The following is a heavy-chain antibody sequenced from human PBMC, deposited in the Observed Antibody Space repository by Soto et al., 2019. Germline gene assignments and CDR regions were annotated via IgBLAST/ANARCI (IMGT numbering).Heavy chain of an antibody. CDR3: AKDRMGAGVRGYFDY. D-gene: IGHD3-10*01. CDR1: GFTFSSYG. CDR2: IIYDGSTK. V-gene: IGHV3-30*18. J-gene: IGHJ4*02. Sequence: QVLLVESGGGVVQPGRSLRLSCAASGFTFSSYGMHWVRQAPGKGLEWVAVIIYDGSTKYYADSVKGRFTISRDNSKSTPYLQMNSLRAEDTAVYYCAKDRMGAGVRGYFDYWGQGTLVTVSS.